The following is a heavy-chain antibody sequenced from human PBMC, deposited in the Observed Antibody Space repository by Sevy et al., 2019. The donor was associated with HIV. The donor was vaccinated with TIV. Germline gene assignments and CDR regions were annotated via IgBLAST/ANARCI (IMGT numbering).Heavy chain of an antibody. D-gene: IGHD2-15*01. V-gene: IGHV1-3*01. CDR2: INGGDDDT. CDR1: GYTFTSYA. J-gene: IGHJ5*02. CDR3: ARSHLCSGGSCYWFDP. Sequence: ASVKVSCKAPGYTFTSYAIHWVRQAPGQRLEWMGWINGGDDDTKYSQSFQGRVTITRDTSATTAYMELSSLRSEDTAVYYCARSHLCSGGSCYWFDPWGQGTLVTVSS.